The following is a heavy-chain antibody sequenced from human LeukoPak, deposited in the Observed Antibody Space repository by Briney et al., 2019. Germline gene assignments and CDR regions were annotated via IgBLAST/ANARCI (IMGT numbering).Heavy chain of an antibody. V-gene: IGHV3-66*01. J-gene: IGHJ6*02. CDR3: ARSYSNHLFGMDV. CDR2: IYSGGST. Sequence: GGSLRLSCAASGFTVSSYYMTWVRQAPGKGLEWVSVIYSGGSTYYSDSVKGRVAISRDNSKNTVFLQMNSVRAEDTAVYYCARSYSNHLFGMDVWGQGTTVTVSS. D-gene: IGHD4-11*01. CDR1: GFTVSSYY.